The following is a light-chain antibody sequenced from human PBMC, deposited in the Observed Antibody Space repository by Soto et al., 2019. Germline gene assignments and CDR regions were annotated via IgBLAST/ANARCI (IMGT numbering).Light chain of an antibody. V-gene: IGKV1-6*01. CDR3: LQDYNYPWT. CDR2: AAS. J-gene: IGKJ1*01. CDR1: QGIRID. Sequence: AIQMTQFPSSLSASVGDRVTITCRASQGIRIDVSWYQQKPGKAPKLLILAASNLQSGVPSRFSGSGSGTDFTLTISSLQPEDFATYYCLQDYNYPWTFGQGTKVDIK.